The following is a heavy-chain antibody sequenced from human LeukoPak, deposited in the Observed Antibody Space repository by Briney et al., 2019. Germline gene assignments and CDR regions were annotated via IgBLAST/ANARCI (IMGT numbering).Heavy chain of an antibody. D-gene: IGHD3-3*01. CDR3: ARDRFPRDYDFWSGYYGH. Sequence: GGSLRLSCAASGFTFSSYWMHWVRQAPGKGLVWVSRINSDGSSTSYADSVKGRFTISRDNAKNTLYLQMNSLRAADTAVYYCARDRFPRDYDFWSGYYGHWGQGTLVTVSS. CDR2: INSDGSST. V-gene: IGHV3-74*01. J-gene: IGHJ4*02. CDR1: GFTFSSYW.